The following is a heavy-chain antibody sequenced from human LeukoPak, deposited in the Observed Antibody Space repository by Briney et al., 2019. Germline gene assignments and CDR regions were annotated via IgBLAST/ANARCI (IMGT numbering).Heavy chain of an antibody. CDR3: ARDIVVVVAAENYYYYGMDV. V-gene: IGHV1-46*01. CDR1: GYTFTSYY. D-gene: IGHD2-15*01. Sequence: GASVKVSCKASGYTFTSYYMHWVRQAPGQGLEWMGIINPSGGSTSYAQKFQGRVTMTRDTSTSTVYMELSSLRSEDTAVYYCARDIVVVVAAENYYYYGMDVWGQGTTVTVSS. J-gene: IGHJ6*02. CDR2: INPSGGST.